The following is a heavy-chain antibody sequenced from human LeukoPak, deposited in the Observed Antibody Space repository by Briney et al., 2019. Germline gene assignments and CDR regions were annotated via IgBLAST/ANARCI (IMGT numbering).Heavy chain of an antibody. J-gene: IGHJ4*02. CDR3: ARDNGMVGGVLDY. Sequence: PGGSLRLSCAASGFTFSSYAMHWVRQAPGKGLEWVAVISYDGSNKYYADSVKGRFTISRDNSKNTLYLQMNSLRAEDTAVYYGARDNGMVGGVLDYGGRGPLVTVSS. V-gene: IGHV3-30-3*01. D-gene: IGHD3-10*01. CDR1: GFTFSSYA. CDR2: ISYDGSNK.